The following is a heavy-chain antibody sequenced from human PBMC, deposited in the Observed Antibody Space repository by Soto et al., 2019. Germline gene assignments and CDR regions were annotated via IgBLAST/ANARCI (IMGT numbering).Heavy chain of an antibody. J-gene: IGHJ6*02. CDR2: IWYDGSNK. CDR1: GFTFSSYG. Sequence: QVQLVESGGGVVQPGRSLRLSCAASGFTFSSYGMHWVRQAPGKGLEWVAVIWYDGSNKYYADSVKGRFTISRDNSKNTLYLQMNSLRAEDTAVYYCAGTVWFGELLSSYGMDVWGQGTTVTVSS. D-gene: IGHD3-10*01. CDR3: AGTVWFGELLSSYGMDV. V-gene: IGHV3-33*01.